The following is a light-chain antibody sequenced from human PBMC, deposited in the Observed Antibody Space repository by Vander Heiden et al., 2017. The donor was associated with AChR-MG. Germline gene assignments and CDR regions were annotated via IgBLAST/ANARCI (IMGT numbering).Light chain of an antibody. CDR3: QQYNSYLWT. J-gene: IGKJ1*01. Sequence: DIQMTESLSTLSASVGDRVTITCRASQSISSWLDWYQQKPGKAPKLLIYDASSLESGVPSRFSGSGSGTEFTLTISSLQPDDFATYYCQQYNSYLWTFGQGTKVEIK. V-gene: IGKV1-5*01. CDR1: QSISSW. CDR2: DAS.